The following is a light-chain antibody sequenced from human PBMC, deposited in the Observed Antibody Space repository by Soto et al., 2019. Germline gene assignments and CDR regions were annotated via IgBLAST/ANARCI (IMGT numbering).Light chain of an antibody. V-gene: IGKV3-11*01. CDR3: QHRGRWPRT. J-gene: IGKJ2*01. CDR1: QSVSSY. CDR2: GAS. Sequence: EIVLTQSPATLSLSPGERATLSCRASQSVSSYLAWYQQKPGQAPRLLIYGASNRATGIPARFSGSGSGTDFTLTISSLEPEDFAVYYCQHRGRWPRTFGQGTKLXSK.